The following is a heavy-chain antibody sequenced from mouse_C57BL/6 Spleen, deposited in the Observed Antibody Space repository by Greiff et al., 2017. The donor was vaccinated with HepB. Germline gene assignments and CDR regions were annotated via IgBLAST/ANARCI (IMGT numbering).Heavy chain of an antibody. CDR1: GYTFTSYW. CDR3: ARWEVYYDYDGVFDY. V-gene: IGHV1-55*01. Sequence: QVQLQQPGAELVKPGASVKMSCKASGYTFTSYWITWVKQRPGQGLEWIGDIYPGSGSTNYNEKFKSKATLTVDTSSSTAYMQLSSLTSEDSAVYYCARWEVYYDYDGVFDYWGQGTTLTVSS. CDR2: IYPGSGST. J-gene: IGHJ2*01. D-gene: IGHD2-4*01.